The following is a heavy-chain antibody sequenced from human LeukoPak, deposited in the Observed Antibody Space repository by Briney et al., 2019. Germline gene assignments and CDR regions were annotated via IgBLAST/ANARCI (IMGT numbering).Heavy chain of an antibody. J-gene: IGHJ4*02. Sequence: GGSLRLSCAVSGFTVDSHYMTWVRQAPGKGLQCVSVIYRDGSTYYAGSVEGRFTISRDNSKNTLHLQMNSLRAEDTAVYYCAQLPSDWGQGTLVTVSS. D-gene: IGHD1-7*01. V-gene: IGHV3-66*02. CDR2: IYRDGST. CDR3: AQLPSD. CDR1: GFTVDSHY.